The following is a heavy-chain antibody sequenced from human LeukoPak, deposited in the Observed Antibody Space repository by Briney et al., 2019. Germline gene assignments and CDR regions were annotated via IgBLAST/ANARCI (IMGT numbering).Heavy chain of an antibody. D-gene: IGHD2-8*01. CDR3: ARDHWGCTNGVCYTYWFDP. V-gene: IGHV4-4*07. Sequence: SETLSLTCTVSGGSINNYYWSWIRQPAGKGLEWIGRIYTSGSTNYNPSLKSRVTMSVDTSKNQFSLKLSSVTAADTAVYYCARDHWGCTNGVCYTYWFDPWGQGTLVTVSS. J-gene: IGHJ5*02. CDR1: GGSINNYY. CDR2: IYTSGST.